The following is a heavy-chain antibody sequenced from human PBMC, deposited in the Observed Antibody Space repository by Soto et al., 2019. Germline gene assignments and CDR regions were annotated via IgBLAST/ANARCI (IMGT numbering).Heavy chain of an antibody. V-gene: IGHV3-49*03. CDR2: IRSKAYGGTT. J-gene: IGHJ5*02. D-gene: IGHD6-19*01. CDR1: GFTFGDYA. Sequence: GGSLRLSCTASGFTFGDYAMSWFRQAPGKGLEWVGFIRSKAYGGTTEYAASVKGRFTISRDDSKSIAYLQMNSLKTEDTAVYYCTRDRSSGWYMENWFDPWGQGTLVTVSS. CDR3: TRDRSSGWYMENWFDP.